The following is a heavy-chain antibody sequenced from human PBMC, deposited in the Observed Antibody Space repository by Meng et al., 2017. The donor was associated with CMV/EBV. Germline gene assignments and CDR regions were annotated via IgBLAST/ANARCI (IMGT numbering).Heavy chain of an antibody. CDR3: ASSLTYPDY. D-gene: IGHD2-15*01. CDR2: INHSGST. J-gene: IGHJ4*02. CDR1: GGSFSGYY. Sequence: QVQLQQWGAGLLKLSETLSLTCSVYGGSFSGYYWSWIRQPPGKGLEWIGEINHSGSTNYNPSLKSRVTISVDTSKNQFSLKLSSVTAADTAVYYCASSLTYPDYWGQGTLVTVSS. V-gene: IGHV4-34*01.